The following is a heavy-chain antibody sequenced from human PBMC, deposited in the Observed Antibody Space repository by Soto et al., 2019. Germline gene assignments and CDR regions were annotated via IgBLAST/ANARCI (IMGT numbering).Heavy chain of an antibody. CDR3: ARDRYCSGGSCYNWFDP. D-gene: IGHD2-15*01. CDR1: GGTFSSYA. V-gene: IGHV1-69*12. J-gene: IGHJ5*02. CDR2: IIPIFGTA. Sequence: QVPLVQSGAEVKKPGSSVKVSCKASGGTFSSYAISWVRQAPGQGLEWMGGIIPIFGTANYAQKFQGRVTITADESTSTAYMELSSLRSEDTAVYYCARDRYCSGGSCYNWFDPWGQGTLVTVSS.